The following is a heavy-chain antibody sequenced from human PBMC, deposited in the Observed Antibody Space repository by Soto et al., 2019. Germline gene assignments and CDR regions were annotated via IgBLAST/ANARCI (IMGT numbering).Heavy chain of an antibody. Sequence: PSETLSLTCTVSGGSISSYYWSWIRQPPGKGLEWIGYIYYSGSTNHNPSLKSRVTISVDTSKNQFSLKLSSVTAADTAVYYCASVPKYCSSTSCYKKAGMDVWGQGTPVTVSS. CDR1: GGSISSYY. CDR3: ASVPKYCSSTSCYKKAGMDV. V-gene: IGHV4-59*01. CDR2: IYYSGST. J-gene: IGHJ6*02. D-gene: IGHD2-2*02.